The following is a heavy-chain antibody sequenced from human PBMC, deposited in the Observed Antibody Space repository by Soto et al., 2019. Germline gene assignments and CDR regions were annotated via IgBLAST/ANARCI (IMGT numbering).Heavy chain of an antibody. CDR1: GYTFTSYG. CDR2: ISAYNGNT. D-gene: IGHD6-19*01. Sequence: ASVKVSCKASGYTFTSYGISWVRQAPGQGLEWMGWISAYNGNTNYAQKLQGRVTMTTDTPTSTAYMELRSLRSDDTAVYFCAKQRTPRSVAVAGQYYFDYWGQGTLVTVSS. V-gene: IGHV1-18*01. CDR3: AKQRTPRSVAVAGQYYFDY. J-gene: IGHJ4*02.